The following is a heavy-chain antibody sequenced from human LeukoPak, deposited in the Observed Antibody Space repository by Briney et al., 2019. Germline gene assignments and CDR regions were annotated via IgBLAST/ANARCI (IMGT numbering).Heavy chain of an antibody. Sequence: GGSLRLSCAASGFTFSSYEMNWVRQAPGKGLEWVSCISSSGSTIYYADSVKGRFTISRDNAKNSLYLQMNSLRAEDTAVYYCAREEWELLVAFDYWGQGTLVTVSS. V-gene: IGHV3-48*03. CDR1: GFTFSSYE. CDR3: AREEWELLVAFDY. CDR2: ISSSGSTI. J-gene: IGHJ4*02. D-gene: IGHD1-26*01.